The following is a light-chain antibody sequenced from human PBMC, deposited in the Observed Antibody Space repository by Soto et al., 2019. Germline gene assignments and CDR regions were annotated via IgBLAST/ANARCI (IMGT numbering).Light chain of an antibody. J-gene: IGKJ2*01. CDR1: QSISSW. CDR2: DAS. Sequence: GDRVTITCRASQSISSWLAWYQQKPGKAPKLLIYDASSLESGVPSRFSGSGSGTEFTLTISSLQPDDFATYYCQQSNSYSYTFGQGTKLEIK. V-gene: IGKV1-5*01. CDR3: QQSNSYSYT.